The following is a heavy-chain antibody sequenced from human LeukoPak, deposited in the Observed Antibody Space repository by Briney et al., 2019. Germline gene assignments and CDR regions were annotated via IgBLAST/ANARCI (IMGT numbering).Heavy chain of an antibody. CDR2: ISSSSSYI. Sequence: GGSLRLSCAASGFTFSSYSMNWVRQAPGKGLEWVSSISSSSSYIYYADSVKGRFTISRDNAKNSLYLQMNSVRAEDTAVYYCAREGYDILTGYSPFDYWGQGTLVTVSS. CDR1: GFTFSSYS. V-gene: IGHV3-21*01. D-gene: IGHD3-9*01. J-gene: IGHJ4*02. CDR3: AREGYDILTGYSPFDY.